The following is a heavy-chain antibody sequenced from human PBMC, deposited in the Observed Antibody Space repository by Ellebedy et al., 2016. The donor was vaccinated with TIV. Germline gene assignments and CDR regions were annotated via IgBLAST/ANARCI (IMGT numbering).Heavy chain of an antibody. V-gene: IGHV3-23*01. D-gene: IGHD3-9*01. CDR2: ISSSGGST. Sequence: PGGSLRLSCAASGFTFSSYAMSWVRQAPEKGLEWVSAISSSGGSTYYADSVKGRFTISRDNSKHTLYLQMNSLRAEDTAVYYCANDPVLRSFDWFRRDDAFDIWGQGTMVTVSS. CDR3: ANDPVLRSFDWFRRDDAFDI. J-gene: IGHJ3*02. CDR1: GFTFSSYA.